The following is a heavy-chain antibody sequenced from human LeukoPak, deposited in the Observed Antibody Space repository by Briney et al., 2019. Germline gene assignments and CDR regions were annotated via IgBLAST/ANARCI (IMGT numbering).Heavy chain of an antibody. Sequence: GASVKVSCKASGYTFTSYDINWVRQATGQGLEWMGWMNPNSGNTGYAQKFQGRVTITRNTSISTAYMELSSLRSEDTAVYYCAGGLYPKSNDYSNYENDAFDIWGQGTMVTVSS. CDR1: GYTFTSYD. CDR3: AGGLYPKSNDYSNYENDAFDI. CDR2: MNPNSGNT. V-gene: IGHV1-8*01. D-gene: IGHD4-11*01. J-gene: IGHJ3*02.